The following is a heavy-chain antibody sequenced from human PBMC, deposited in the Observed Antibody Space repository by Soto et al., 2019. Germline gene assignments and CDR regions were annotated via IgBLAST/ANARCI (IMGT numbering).Heavy chain of an antibody. Sequence: ASVKVSCKASGYTFTGYYMHWVRQAPGQGLEWMGWINPNSGGTNYAQKFQGRVTMTRDTSISTAYMELSRLRSDDTAVYYCAREGAYCGGDCYSLYYYYGMDVWGQGXTVTVYS. J-gene: IGHJ6*02. V-gene: IGHV1-2*02. CDR2: INPNSGGT. D-gene: IGHD2-21*02. CDR1: GYTFTGYY. CDR3: AREGAYCGGDCYSLYYYYGMDV.